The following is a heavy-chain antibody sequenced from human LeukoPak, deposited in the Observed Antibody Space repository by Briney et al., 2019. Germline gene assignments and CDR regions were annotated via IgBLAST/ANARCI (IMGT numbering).Heavy chain of an antibody. D-gene: IGHD3-10*01. V-gene: IGHV3-33*06. CDR2: IWYDGSNK. CDR3: AKGTYGSGSYYMYY. J-gene: IGHJ4*02. Sequence: PGRPLRLSCAASGFTFSSYGMHWVRQAPGKGLEWVAVIWYDGSNKYYADSVKGRFTISRDNSKNTLYLQMNSLRAEDTAVYYCAKGTYGSGSYYMYYWGQGTLVTVSS. CDR1: GFTFSSYG.